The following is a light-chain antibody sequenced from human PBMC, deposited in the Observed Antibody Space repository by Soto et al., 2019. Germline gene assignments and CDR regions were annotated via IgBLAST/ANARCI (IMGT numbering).Light chain of an antibody. J-gene: IGKJ1*01. CDR3: QQRSNWPSWT. CDR2: DAS. V-gene: IGKV3-11*01. Sequence: GLTQSPATLSLSPGERATLSCRASQSVSSYLAWYQQKPGQAPRLLIYDASNRATGIPARFSGSGSGTDFTLTISSLEPEDFAVYYCQQRSNWPSWTFGQGTKVDIK. CDR1: QSVSSY.